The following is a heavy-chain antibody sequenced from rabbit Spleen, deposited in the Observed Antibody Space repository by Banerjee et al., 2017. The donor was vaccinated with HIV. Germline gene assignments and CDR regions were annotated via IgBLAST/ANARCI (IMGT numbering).Heavy chain of an antibody. Sequence: QEQLVESGGGLVQPGGSLKLSCKASGFDFRSYGVSGVRQAPGKGLEWIGYIDPVFGSTYYAGWVNGRFTISSHNAQNTLYLQLNSLTDADMATYFCVREVAGKFNLWGQGTLVTVS. CDR1: GFDFRSYG. D-gene: IGHD4-1*01. J-gene: IGHJ4*01. V-gene: IGHV1S47*01. CDR3: VREVAGKFNL. CDR2: IDPVFGST.